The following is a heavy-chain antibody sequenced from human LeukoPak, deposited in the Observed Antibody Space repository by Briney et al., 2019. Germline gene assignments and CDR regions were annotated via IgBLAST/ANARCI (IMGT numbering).Heavy chain of an antibody. CDR3: ARDRSSGWGFDY. CDR1: GFTFSSYW. CDR2: ISSSSSYI. V-gene: IGHV3-21*01. Sequence: GGSLRLSCAASGFTFSSYWMSWVRQAPGKGLEWVSSISSSSSYIYYADSVKGRFTISRDNAKNSLYLQMNSLRAEDTAVYYCARDRSSGWGFDYWGQGTLVTVSS. J-gene: IGHJ4*02. D-gene: IGHD6-19*01.